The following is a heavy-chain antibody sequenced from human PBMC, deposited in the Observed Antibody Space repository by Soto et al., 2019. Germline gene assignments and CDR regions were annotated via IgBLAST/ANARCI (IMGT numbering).Heavy chain of an antibody. CDR2: IYDSGST. V-gene: IGHV4-59*07. J-gene: IGHJ4*02. CDR3: AAPPRY. Sequence: SDPLYLTCTVSGGSISSYYWSWIRQPPGKGLEWIGYIYDSGSTNYNPSLKSRVTISVDTSKNQFSLKLTSVTAADTAVYYCAAPPRYWGQGTLVTVS. D-gene: IGHD6-6*01. CDR1: GGSISSYY.